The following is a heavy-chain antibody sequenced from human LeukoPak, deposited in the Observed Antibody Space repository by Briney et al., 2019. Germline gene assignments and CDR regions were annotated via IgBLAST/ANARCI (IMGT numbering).Heavy chain of an antibody. CDR3: ARYCSSTSCILRGFDY. J-gene: IGHJ4*02. CDR2: IYHTGST. V-gene: IGHV4-38-2*01. Sequence: SETLSLTCSVSGCSFTSGHYWGWIRQPPGKGLEWSGNIYHTGSTHYNPSLKSRVTISVDTSKNQFSLKLSSVTAADTAVYYCARYCSSTSCILRGFDYRGQGTLVTVSS. CDR1: GCSFTSGHY. D-gene: IGHD2-2*01.